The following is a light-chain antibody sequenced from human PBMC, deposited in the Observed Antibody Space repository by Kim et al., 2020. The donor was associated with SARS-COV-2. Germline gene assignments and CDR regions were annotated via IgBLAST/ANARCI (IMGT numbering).Light chain of an antibody. Sequence: SYELTQPHSVSVATGKMARITCGGNNIGSKGVHWYQQKPGQAPVLVIYYDSNGPSGILGRFSGSTSGKTPTLTTSRVEAGDEVDYYCKLWDSSGDPLVFGGGTQVTVL. CDR1: NIGSKG. J-gene: IGLJ2*01. CDR3: KLWDSSGDPLV. CDR2: YDS. V-gene: IGLV3-21*04.